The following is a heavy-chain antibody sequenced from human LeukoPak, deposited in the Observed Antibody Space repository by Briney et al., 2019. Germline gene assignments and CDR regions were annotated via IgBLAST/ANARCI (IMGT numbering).Heavy chain of an antibody. Sequence: GGSLRLSCAASGFTLTSWWMTWVRQLPGKGLEWVANIKPDGSDKYYVDSVKGRFTISRDNAKNSLYLQMNSLRAEDTAVYYCAGGGFTSSWYWVYWGQGTLVTVSS. V-gene: IGHV3-7*01. CDR3: AGGGFTSSWYWVY. CDR1: GFTLTSWW. D-gene: IGHD6-13*01. J-gene: IGHJ4*02. CDR2: IKPDGSDK.